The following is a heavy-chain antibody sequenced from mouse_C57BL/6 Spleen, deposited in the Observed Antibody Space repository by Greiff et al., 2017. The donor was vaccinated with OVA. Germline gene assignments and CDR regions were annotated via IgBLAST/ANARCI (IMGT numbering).Heavy chain of an antibody. D-gene: IGHD2-2*01. CDR1: GYTFTSYW. CDR3: ARGGYPGAY. CDR2: IDPSDSYT. V-gene: IGHV1-69*01. Sequence: QVQLQQPGAELVMPGASVKLSCKASGYTFTSYWMHWVKQRPGQGLEWIGEIDPSDSYTNYNQKFEGKSTLTVDKSSSTAYMQLSSLTSEDSAVYYCARGGYPGAYWGQGTLVTVSA. J-gene: IGHJ3*01.